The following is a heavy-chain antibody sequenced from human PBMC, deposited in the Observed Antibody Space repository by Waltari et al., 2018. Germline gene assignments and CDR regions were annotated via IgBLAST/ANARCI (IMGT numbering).Heavy chain of an antibody. CDR1: GFTVSSTY. CDR2: MYRGGST. V-gene: IGHV3-53*01. D-gene: IGHD1-7*01. Sequence: EVQLVDSGGGFIHPGGSLRLSCAASGFTVSSTYMTWVRQAPGKGLECVSIMYRGGSTYYADSVRGRFTASENNSKNTLDLQMDRLRAEDTAVYYCARGGLTATTKYAPWYFDLWGRGTLVTVSS. J-gene: IGHJ2*01. CDR3: ARGGLTATTKYAPWYFDL.